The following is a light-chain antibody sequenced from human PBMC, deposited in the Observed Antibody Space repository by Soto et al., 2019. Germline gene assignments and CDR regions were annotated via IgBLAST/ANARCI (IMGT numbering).Light chain of an antibody. CDR2: DAS. V-gene: IGKV1-5*01. Sequence: DIQMTQSPSTLSASVGDRVTITCRASQSIARWVAWYQQKPGKAPKLLIYDASNLESGVPSRFSGSGSGTEFTLTLISLQPDDFATYYCQQYTSYWTFGPGTKVEIK. CDR3: QQYTSYWT. CDR1: QSIARW. J-gene: IGKJ1*01.